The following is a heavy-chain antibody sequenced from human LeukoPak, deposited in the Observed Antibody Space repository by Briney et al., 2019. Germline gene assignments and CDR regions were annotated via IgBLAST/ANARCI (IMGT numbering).Heavy chain of an antibody. D-gene: IGHD3-9*01. CDR1: GVSISSSEW. J-gene: IGHJ4*02. Sequence: SETLSLTCAVSGVSISSSEWWIWVRQPPGQGLEWIGEIHRAGPTRYNPSLKSRVTISMDYSKNQFSLKLTSVTAADTAICYCGKTDIYFNPIDYWGPGSLVTVSS. CDR3: GKTDIYFNPIDY. V-gene: IGHV4-4*02. CDR2: IHRAGPT.